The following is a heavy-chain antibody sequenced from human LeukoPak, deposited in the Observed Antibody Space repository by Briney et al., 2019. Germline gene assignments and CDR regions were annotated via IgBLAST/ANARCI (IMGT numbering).Heavy chain of an antibody. V-gene: IGHV3-48*01. CDR1: GFTFSSYS. CDR3: AREPSGVLGLDY. J-gene: IGHJ4*02. D-gene: IGHD3-10*01. Sequence: SGGSLRLSCVASGFTFSSYSMNWVRQAPGKGLEWVSYISSSNSPIYYADSLRGRFTISRDNAKNSLFLQMNSLRVEDTAVYYCAREPSGVLGLDYWGQGTLVTVSS. CDR2: ISSSNSPI.